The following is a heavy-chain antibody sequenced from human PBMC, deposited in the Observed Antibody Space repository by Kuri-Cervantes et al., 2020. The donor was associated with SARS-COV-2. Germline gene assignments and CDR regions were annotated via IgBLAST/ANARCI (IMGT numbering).Heavy chain of an antibody. J-gene: IGHJ4*02. CDR1: GDSISSNSYF. D-gene: IGHD6-13*01. CDR2: IYYSGST. Sequence: ESLKISCTVSGDSISSNSYFWGWIRQPPGRGLEWIGNIYYSGSTYYNPSLKSRVTISVDTSKKQFSLKLSSVTAADTAIYYCVRAAAGIYYFDYWGQGTLVTDSS. V-gene: IGHV4-39*01. CDR3: VRAAAGIYYFDY.